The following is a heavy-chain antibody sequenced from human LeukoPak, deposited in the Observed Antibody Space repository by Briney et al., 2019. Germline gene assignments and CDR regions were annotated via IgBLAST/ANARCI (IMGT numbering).Heavy chain of an antibody. CDR3: ARVRCTSTSCYPDY. J-gene: IGHJ4*02. CDR2: IYHSGST. Sequence: PSETLSLTCTVSGYSISSGYYWGWIRQPPGKGLGCIGSIYHSGSTYYSPSLKSRVTISVDTSKNQFSLRLSSVTAADTAVYYCARVRCTSTSCYPDYWGQGTLVTVSS. CDR1: GYSISSGYY. V-gene: IGHV4-38-2*02. D-gene: IGHD2-2*01.